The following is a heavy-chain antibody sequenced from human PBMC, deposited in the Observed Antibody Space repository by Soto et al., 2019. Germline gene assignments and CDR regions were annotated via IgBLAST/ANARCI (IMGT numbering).Heavy chain of an antibody. V-gene: IGHV3-30-3*01. CDR1: GFTFSSYA. D-gene: IGHD5-18*01. CDR2: ISYDGSNK. J-gene: IGHJ4*02. CDR3: ARDLDTAMDLDY. Sequence: QVQLVESGGGVVQPGRSLRLSCAASGFTFSSYAMHWVRQAPGKGLEWVAVISYDGSNKYYADSVKGRFTISRDNSKNTLYLKMNSLRAEDTAVYYCARDLDTAMDLDYWGQGTLVTVSS.